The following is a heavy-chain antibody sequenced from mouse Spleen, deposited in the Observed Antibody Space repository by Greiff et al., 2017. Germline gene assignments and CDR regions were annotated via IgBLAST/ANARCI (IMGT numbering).Heavy chain of an antibody. CDR2: ISNLAYSI. CDR3: ARHGGGYYDYFDY. V-gene: IGHV5-15*01. CDR1: GFTFSDYG. J-gene: IGHJ2*01. D-gene: IGHD2-3*01. Sequence: EVQLVESGGGLVKPGGSLKLSCAASGFTFSDYGMAWVRQAPGKGPEWVAFISNLAYSIYYADTVTGRFTISRENAKNTLYLEMSSLRSEDTAMYYCARHGGGYYDYFDYWGQGTTLTVSS.